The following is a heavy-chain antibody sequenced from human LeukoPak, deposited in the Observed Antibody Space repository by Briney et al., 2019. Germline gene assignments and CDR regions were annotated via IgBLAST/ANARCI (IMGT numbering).Heavy chain of an antibody. CDR2: IYYSGST. J-gene: IGHJ4*02. Sequence: SETLSLTCTVSGGSISSYYWSWIRQPPGKGLEWIGYIYYSGSTNYNPSLKSRVTMSVDTSKNQFSLKLSSVTAADTAVYYCARGLTGYYHPPDYWGQGTLVTVSS. V-gene: IGHV4-59*12. D-gene: IGHD3-3*01. CDR1: GGSISSYY. CDR3: ARGLTGYYHPPDY.